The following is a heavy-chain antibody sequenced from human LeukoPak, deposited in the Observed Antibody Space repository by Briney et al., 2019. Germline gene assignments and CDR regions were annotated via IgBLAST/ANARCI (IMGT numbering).Heavy chain of an antibody. CDR3: ARGSDKYGGYVDY. D-gene: IGHD4/OR15-4a*01. Sequence: GGSLRLSCAASGFTFSSQSMNWVRQAPGKGLEWVSSISTSSSYIYYADSVKGRFTISRDNAKSSLYLQMNSLRAEDTAVYYCARGSDKYGGYVDYWGQGTLVSVPS. CDR2: ISTSSSYI. J-gene: IGHJ4*02. CDR1: GFTFSSQS. V-gene: IGHV3-21*01.